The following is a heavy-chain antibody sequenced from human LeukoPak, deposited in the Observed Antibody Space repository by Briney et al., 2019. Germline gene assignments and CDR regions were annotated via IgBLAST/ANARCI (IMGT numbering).Heavy chain of an antibody. CDR2: TYYTHKWYN. CDR3: ARVVVVVVEGYYYYYDMDV. V-gene: IGHV6-1*01. CDR1: VHSLSSKSAA. Sequence: PSQTLSLTCAISVHSLSSKSAAWNWIRQTPSRGLEWLGRTYYTHKWYNDYAVSVKSRLANNPDTSENQFSLQLNSVTPEDTAVYYCARVVVVVVEGYYYYYDMDVWGKGTPVTVSS. D-gene: IGHD2-15*01. J-gene: IGHJ6*04.